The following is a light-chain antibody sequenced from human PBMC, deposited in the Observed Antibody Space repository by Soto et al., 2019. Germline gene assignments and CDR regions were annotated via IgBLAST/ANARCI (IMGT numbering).Light chain of an antibody. CDR1: QSVSSK. J-gene: IGKJ4*01. CDR2: SAS. CDR3: QQRSNWPLT. Sequence: IVMTQSPATLSVSPGERATLSCRASQSVSSKLAWYQQRPGQAPRLLIYSASTRATGIPARFSGSGSGTEFTLTISSLEPEDFAVYYCQQRSNWPLTFGGGTKVDI. V-gene: IGKV3-15*01.